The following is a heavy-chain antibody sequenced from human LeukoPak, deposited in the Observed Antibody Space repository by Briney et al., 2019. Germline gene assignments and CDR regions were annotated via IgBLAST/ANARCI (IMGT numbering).Heavy chain of an antibody. Sequence: GGSLRLSCAASGFTFSSYSMNWVRQAPGKGLEWVSSISSSSSYIYYADSVKGRFTISRDNAKNSLYLQMNSLRAEDTAVYYRAREFGKYYYDSSGLDYWGQGTLVTVSS. CDR2: ISSSSSYI. D-gene: IGHD3-22*01. CDR1: GFTFSSYS. J-gene: IGHJ4*02. CDR3: AREFGKYYYDSSGLDY. V-gene: IGHV3-21*01.